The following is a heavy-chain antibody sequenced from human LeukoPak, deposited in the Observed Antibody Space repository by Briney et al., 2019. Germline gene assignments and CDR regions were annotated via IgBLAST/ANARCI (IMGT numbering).Heavy chain of an antibody. Sequence: GGSLRLSCAASGFTFSSYWMSWVRQAPGKGLEWVANIKQDGSEKYYVDSVKGRFTISRDNAKNSLYLQMNSLRAEDTAAYYCARVRRYSSSWGYYFDYWGQGTLVTVSS. V-gene: IGHV3-7*01. D-gene: IGHD6-13*01. CDR2: IKQDGSEK. CDR3: ARVRRYSSSWGYYFDY. CDR1: GFTFSSYW. J-gene: IGHJ4*02.